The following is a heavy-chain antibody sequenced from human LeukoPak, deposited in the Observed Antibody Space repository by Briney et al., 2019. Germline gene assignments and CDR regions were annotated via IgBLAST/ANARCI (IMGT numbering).Heavy chain of an antibody. J-gene: IGHJ5*02. CDR1: GYTFTSYY. V-gene: IGHV1-46*01. CDR2: INPSGGST. Sequence: ASVKVSCKASGYTFTSYYMHWVRQAPGQGPEWMGIINPSGGSTSYAQKFQGRVTMTRDASTSTVYMELSSLRSEDTAVYYCARVRRYCSGGSCPNWFDPWGQGTLVTVSS. D-gene: IGHD2-15*01. CDR3: ARVRRYCSGGSCPNWFDP.